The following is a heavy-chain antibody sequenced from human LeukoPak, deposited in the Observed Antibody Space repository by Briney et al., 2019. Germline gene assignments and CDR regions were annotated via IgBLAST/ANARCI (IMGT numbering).Heavy chain of an antibody. D-gene: IGHD6-6*01. CDR2: ISSSSSYI. J-gene: IGHJ4*02. Sequence: PGGSLRLSCAASGFTFSSYSMNWVRQAPGKGLEWVSSISSSSSYIYYVDSVKGRCTISRDNAKNSLYLQMNSLRAEDTAVYYCARDWEQLAEFDYWGQGTLVTVSS. CDR1: GFTFSSYS. CDR3: ARDWEQLAEFDY. V-gene: IGHV3-21*01.